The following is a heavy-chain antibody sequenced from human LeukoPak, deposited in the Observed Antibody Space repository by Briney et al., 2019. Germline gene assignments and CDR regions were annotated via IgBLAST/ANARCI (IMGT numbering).Heavy chain of an antibody. CDR1: GGSISSYY. CDR2: IYYSGST. Sequence: SETLSLTCTVSGGSISSYYWSWIRQPPGKGLEWIGYIYYSGSTNYNPSLKRRLTITVDTSKNQFSLKLTSAAAADTAVYYCERVLPISIAARLRRGNWFDPWGQGTLVTVSS. CDR3: ERVLPISIAARLRRGNWFDP. V-gene: IGHV4-59*01. D-gene: IGHD6-6*01. J-gene: IGHJ5*02.